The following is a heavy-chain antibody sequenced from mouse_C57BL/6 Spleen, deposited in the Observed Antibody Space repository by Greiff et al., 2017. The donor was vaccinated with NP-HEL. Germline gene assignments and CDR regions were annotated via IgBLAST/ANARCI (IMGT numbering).Heavy chain of an antibody. CDR1: GYTFTSYW. J-gene: IGHJ4*01. CDR3: ASRPTYGDYAMDY. V-gene: IGHV1-55*01. CDR2: IYPGSGST. D-gene: IGHD2-10*02. Sequence: VQLQQPGAELVKPGASVKMSCKASGYTFTSYWITWVKQRPGQGLEWIGDIYPGSGSTNYNEKFKSKATLTVDTSSSTAYMQLSSLTSEDSAVYYCASRPTYGDYAMDYWGQGTSVTVSS.